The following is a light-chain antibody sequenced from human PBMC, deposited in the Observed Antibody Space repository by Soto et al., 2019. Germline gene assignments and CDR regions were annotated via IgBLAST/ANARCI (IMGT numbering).Light chain of an antibody. Sequence: EIVVTQSPGTLSLSPGERATLSCRASQSVSSTYLAWYQQNPGQAPRLLIYGESSRATGIPDRFSGSGSGTDFTLTISRLEPEDCAVYFCQQYGSSSYTFGQGTKLEIK. CDR1: QSVSSTY. CDR3: QQYGSSSYT. J-gene: IGKJ2*01. CDR2: GES. V-gene: IGKV3-20*01.